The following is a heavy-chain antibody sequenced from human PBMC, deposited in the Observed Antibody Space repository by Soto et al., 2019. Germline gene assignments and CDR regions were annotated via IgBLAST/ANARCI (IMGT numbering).Heavy chain of an antibody. CDR2: IDADGSGI. CDR1: GFTFSTYW. CDR3: ARPESSGYYYRNDGFDT. V-gene: IGHV3-74*03. J-gene: IGHJ3*02. D-gene: IGHD3-22*01. Sequence: PGGSLRLSCAASGFTFSTYWMHWVRQVPGKGLVWVSRIDADGSGITYADFVKGRFTISRDNAKNTLFLQMNSLRAEDTAVYYCARPESSGYYYRNDGFDTWGQGTTVTVSS.